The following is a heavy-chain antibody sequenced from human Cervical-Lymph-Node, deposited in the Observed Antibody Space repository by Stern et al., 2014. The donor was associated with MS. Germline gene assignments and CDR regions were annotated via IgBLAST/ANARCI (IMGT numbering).Heavy chain of an antibody. CDR2: ISHDGTKS. CDR3: ARDFGYTFIRGSESARYGMDV. V-gene: IGHV3-30-3*01. J-gene: IGHJ6*02. CDR1: GFTFSRHA. D-gene: IGHD5-24*01. Sequence: VQLVESGGGVVQPGRSLRLSCAASGFTFSRHAMHWVRQAPGKGLAWVAVISHDGTKSYYADSVKDRFTITRYNSKNTLNVQMNSLRVEDTALFYCARDFGYTFIRGSESARYGMDVWGQGTTVTVSS.